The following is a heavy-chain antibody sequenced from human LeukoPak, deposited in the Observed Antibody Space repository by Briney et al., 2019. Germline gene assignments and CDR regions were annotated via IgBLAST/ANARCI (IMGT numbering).Heavy chain of an antibody. CDR2: LCGSGITT. Sequence: GGSLRLSCAAYGFTFSNSAMSWERPAPGKGLVWVSTLCGSGITTYYEDHVKGRFTISRDNSKNTRYLQMNSLRAEDTAVYYYAKGIYSSGWSYFDYWGHGTLVTVSS. CDR1: GFTFSNSA. J-gene: IGHJ4*01. V-gene: IGHV3-23*01. CDR3: AKGIYSSGWSYFDY. D-gene: IGHD6-19*01.